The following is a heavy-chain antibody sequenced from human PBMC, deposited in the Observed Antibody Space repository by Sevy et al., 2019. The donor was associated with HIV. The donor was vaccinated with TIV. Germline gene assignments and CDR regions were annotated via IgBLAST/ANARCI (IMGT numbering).Heavy chain of an antibody. CDR1: GFTFSYYA. V-gene: IGHV3-64D*06. J-gene: IGHJ4*02. CDR2: ISSNGDST. CDR3: LKDLLRPVVVPAASFDY. D-gene: IGHD2-2*01. Sequence: GGSLRLSCSAFGFTFSYYAMHWVRQAPGKGLQYVSGISSNGDSTDYADSVKGRFTISRGNSKNTLYLQMSSLRAEETAVYYCLKDLLRPVVVPAASFDYWGQGTLVTVSS.